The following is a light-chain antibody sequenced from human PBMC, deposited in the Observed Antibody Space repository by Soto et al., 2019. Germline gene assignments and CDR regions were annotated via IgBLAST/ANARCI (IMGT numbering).Light chain of an antibody. J-gene: IGKJ1*01. Sequence: DIQMTHSPSSLSASVVDTVTITFRASQNIDIYLNWYQQKAGTAPKVLISGASNLQRGVPSRFSGSGSGTEFTLTISSLQPDDIATYSCQQYNSYSWTFGQGTKVDIK. V-gene: IGKV1-5*01. CDR1: QNIDIY. CDR3: QQYNSYSWT. CDR2: GAS.